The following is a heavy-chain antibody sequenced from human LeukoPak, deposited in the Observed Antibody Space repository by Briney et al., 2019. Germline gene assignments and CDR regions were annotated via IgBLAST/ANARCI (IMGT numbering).Heavy chain of an antibody. Sequence: PGGSLRLSCAASGFTFSNYAIHWVRQAPGKGLEWVAFISYDGSNKHYADSVKGRFTISRDNSKNTLYLQMNSLRPEDTAVYYCARARFGYNRGPFDYWGQGTLVTVSS. CDR2: ISYDGSNK. J-gene: IGHJ4*02. CDR3: ARARFGYNRGPFDY. V-gene: IGHV3-30-3*01. D-gene: IGHD5-24*01. CDR1: GFTFSNYA.